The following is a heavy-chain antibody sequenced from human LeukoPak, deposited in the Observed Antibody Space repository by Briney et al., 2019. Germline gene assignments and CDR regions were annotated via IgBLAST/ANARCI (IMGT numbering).Heavy chain of an antibody. Sequence: PGGSLRLSCAASGFSFSDYSMTWVRRAPGKGLEWVSSISSSSTYIHYADSVKGRFTISGDNGKNSLYLQMSSLRAEDTAVYYCARDHDFYHSRRGFDPWGQGTLVTVSS. CDR3: ARDHDFYHSRRGFDP. V-gene: IGHV3-21*01. D-gene: IGHD2-21*01. J-gene: IGHJ5*02. CDR1: GFSFSDYS. CDR2: ISSSSTYI.